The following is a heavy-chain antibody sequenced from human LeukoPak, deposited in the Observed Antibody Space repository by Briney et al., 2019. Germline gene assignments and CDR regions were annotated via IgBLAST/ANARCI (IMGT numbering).Heavy chain of an antibody. CDR1: GGSISSYY. CDR3: ARGGLVVDYFDY. V-gene: IGHV4-4*07. J-gene: IGHJ4*02. Sequence: SETLSLTCTVSGGSISSYYWSWIRQPAGKGLKWIGRIYTSGSTNYNPSLKSRVTMSVDTSKNQFSLKLSSVTAADTAVYYCARGGLVVDYFDYWGQGTLVTVSS. D-gene: IGHD3-22*01. CDR2: IYTSGST.